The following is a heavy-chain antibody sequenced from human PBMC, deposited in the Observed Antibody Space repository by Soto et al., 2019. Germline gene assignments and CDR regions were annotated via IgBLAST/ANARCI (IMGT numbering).Heavy chain of an antibody. J-gene: IGHJ6*03. Sequence: SETLSLTCTVSGGSISSYYWSWIRQPPGKGLEWIGSIYYSGGAYYNPSLKSRVTISVDTSKSQFSLKLSSVTAADTAVYYCARLAGSSWHHYSYYMDVWGKGTTVTVSS. D-gene: IGHD6-13*01. CDR3: ARLAGSSWHHYSYYMDV. V-gene: IGHV4-59*08. CDR2: IYYSGGA. CDR1: GGSISSYY.